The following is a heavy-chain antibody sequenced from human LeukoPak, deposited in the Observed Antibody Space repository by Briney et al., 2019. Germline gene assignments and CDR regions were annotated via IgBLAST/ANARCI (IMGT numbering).Heavy chain of an antibody. V-gene: IGHV3-23*01. CDR1: GFTFSSYG. Sequence: GGSLRLSCAASGFTFSSYGMSWVRQAPGKGLEWVSGVSGSGSSTYHADSVKGRFTISRDNSKNTLYLQVNSLRAEDTAVYYCAKDRCSNGVGCYYCYMDVWGKGTTVTISS. CDR3: AKDRCSNGVGCYYCYMDV. CDR2: VSGSGSST. J-gene: IGHJ6*03. D-gene: IGHD2-8*01.